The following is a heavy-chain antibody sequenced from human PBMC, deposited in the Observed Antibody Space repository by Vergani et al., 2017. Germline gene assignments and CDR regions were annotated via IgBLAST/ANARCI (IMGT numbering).Heavy chain of an antibody. Sequence: QVQLQESGPGLVKPSETLSLTCAVSGYSISSGYYWGWIRQPPGKGLEWIGSIYHSGSTYYNPSLKSRVTISVDTSKNQFSLKLSSVTAADTAVYYCARPVVPRTVTHAFDIWGQGTMVTVSS. D-gene: IGHD1-1*01. CDR3: ARPVVPRTVTHAFDI. CDR2: IYHSGST. V-gene: IGHV4-38-2*01. CDR1: GYSISSGYY. J-gene: IGHJ3*02.